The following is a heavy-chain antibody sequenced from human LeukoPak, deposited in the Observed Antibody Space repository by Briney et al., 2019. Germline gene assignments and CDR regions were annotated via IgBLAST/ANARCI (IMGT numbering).Heavy chain of an antibody. V-gene: IGHV1-8*01. D-gene: IGHD3-16*01. CDR1: GYTFTSYD. CDR3: ARGFSEWGSSFDY. J-gene: IGHJ4*02. CDR2: MNPNSGNT. Sequence: ASVKVSCKASGYTFTSYDINWVRQATGQGLEWLGWMNPNSGNTGYAQKFQGRVTMTRNTSISTAYMELSSLRSEDTAVYYCARGFSEWGSSFDYWGQGTLVTVSS.